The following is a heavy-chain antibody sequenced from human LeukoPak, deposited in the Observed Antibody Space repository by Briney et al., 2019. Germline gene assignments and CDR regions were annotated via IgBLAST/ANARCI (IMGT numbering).Heavy chain of an antibody. CDR1: GYTFTNYY. V-gene: IGHV1-46*01. D-gene: IGHD3-22*01. CDR3: AAAPESSGYYNYGMDV. Sequence: ASVKVSCKASGYTFTNYYIHWVRQAPGQGLECMGIINPSGGSTSYAQKFQGRVTMTRDTSTSTVYMELSSLRSEDTAVYYCAAAPESSGYYNYGMDVWGQGTTVTVSS. CDR2: INPSGGST. J-gene: IGHJ6*02.